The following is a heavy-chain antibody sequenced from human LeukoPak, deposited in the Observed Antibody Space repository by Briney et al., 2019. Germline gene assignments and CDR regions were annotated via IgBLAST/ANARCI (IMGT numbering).Heavy chain of an antibody. CDR3: ARGRRVQGVMKKNWFDP. V-gene: IGHV4-34*01. CDR2: INQSGST. Sequence: PSETLSLTCAVYGGSFSGYYRNWIRQPPGKGLEWIGEINQSGSTNYNPSLKSRVMISVDTSKNQFSLKVSSVTAEDTAVYSCARGRRVQGVMKKNWFDPWGQGTLVTVSS. J-gene: IGHJ5*02. CDR1: GGSFSGYY. D-gene: IGHD3-10*01.